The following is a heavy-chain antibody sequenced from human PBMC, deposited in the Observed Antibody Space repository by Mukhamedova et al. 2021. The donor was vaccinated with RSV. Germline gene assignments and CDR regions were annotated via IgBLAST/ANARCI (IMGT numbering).Heavy chain of an antibody. CDR3: AGPGGLHANYFDY. Sequence: GLEWMGIIFLADSETRNSPSFQGQVTISADKSISTSYLQWNSLKASDTAMYYCAGPGGLHANYFDYWGQGVLVTASS. CDR2: IFLADSET. J-gene: IGHJ4*02. D-gene: IGHD1-26*01. V-gene: IGHV5-51*01.